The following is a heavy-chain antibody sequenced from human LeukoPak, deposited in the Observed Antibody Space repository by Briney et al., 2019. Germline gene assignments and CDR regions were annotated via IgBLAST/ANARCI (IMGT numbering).Heavy chain of an antibody. V-gene: IGHV3-11*04. CDR2: ISSSGSTI. CDR3: AELGITMIGGV. Sequence: GGSLRLSCEASGFTFNDYMSWIRQAPGKGLEWVSYISSSGSTIYYADSVKGRFTISRDNAKNSLYLQMNSLRAEDTAVYYCAELGITMIGGVWGKGTTVTISS. J-gene: IGHJ6*04. CDR1: GFTFNDY. D-gene: IGHD3-10*02.